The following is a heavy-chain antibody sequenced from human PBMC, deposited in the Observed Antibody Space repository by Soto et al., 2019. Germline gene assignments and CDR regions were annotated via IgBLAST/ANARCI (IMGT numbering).Heavy chain of an antibody. D-gene: IGHD1-20*01. Sequence: PSETLSLTCAVSGASISGSYYYWAWLRQSPGKGPEWIGCVFYPGFTSYNPSLESRVSVSVDTSKSQFSLKLSAVTAADTAVYYCATSQKGYNWNYFDHWGQGALVTSPQ. CDR2: VFYPGFT. J-gene: IGHJ4*02. CDR1: GASISGSYYY. CDR3: ATSQKGYNWNYFDH. V-gene: IGHV4-39*01.